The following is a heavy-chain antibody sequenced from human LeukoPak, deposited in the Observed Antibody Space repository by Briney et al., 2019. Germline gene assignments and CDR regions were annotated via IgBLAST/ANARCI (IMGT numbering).Heavy chain of an antibody. CDR1: GFTFDDYA. V-gene: IGHV3-9*01. Sequence: GGSLRLSCAASGFTFDDYAMHWVRQAPGKGLEWVSGISWNSGSIGYADSVKGRFTISRDNAKNSLYLQMNSLRAEDTALYYCAKDSVAVGNVVVPAGAFDIWGQGTMVTVSS. D-gene: IGHD2-2*01. CDR2: ISWNSGSI. J-gene: IGHJ3*02. CDR3: AKDSVAVGNVVVPAGAFDI.